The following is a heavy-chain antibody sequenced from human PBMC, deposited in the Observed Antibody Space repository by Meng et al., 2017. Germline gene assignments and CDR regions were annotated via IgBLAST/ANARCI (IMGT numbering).Heavy chain of an antibody. CDR1: GFTFSSYS. V-gene: IGHV3-21*01. CDR2: ISSSSSYI. D-gene: IGHD5-24*01. J-gene: IGHJ4*02. CDR3: ARVDLEHGYNPHY. Sequence: GESLKISCAASGFTFSSYSMNWVRQAPGKGLEWVSSISSSSSYIYYADSVKGRFTISRDNAKNSLYLQMNSLRAEDTAVYYCARVDLEHGYNPHYWGQGTLVTVYS.